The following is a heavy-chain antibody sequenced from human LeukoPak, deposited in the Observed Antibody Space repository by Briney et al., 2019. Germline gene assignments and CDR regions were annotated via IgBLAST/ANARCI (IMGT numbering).Heavy chain of an antibody. CDR2: ISYDGSNK. V-gene: IGHV3-30-3*01. D-gene: IGHD3-10*01. Sequence: PGGSLRLSCAASGFTFSSYAIHWVRQAPGKGPEWVAVISYDGSNKYYADSVKGRFTISRDNSKNTLYLQMNSLRAEDTAVYYCARGKDITMVRGVSDAFDIWGQGTMVTVSS. CDR1: GFTFSSYA. CDR3: ARGKDITMVRGVSDAFDI. J-gene: IGHJ3*02.